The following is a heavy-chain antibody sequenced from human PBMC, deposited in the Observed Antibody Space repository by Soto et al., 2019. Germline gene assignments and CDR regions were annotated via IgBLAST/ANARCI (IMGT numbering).Heavy chain of an antibody. Sequence: GGSLRLSCAASGFTFSGSAMHWVRQASGKGLEWVGRIRSKANSYATAYAASVKGRFTISRDDSKNTAYLQMNSLKTEDTAVYYCTRPLVRSIAARPDHDAFDIWGQGTMLTVSS. V-gene: IGHV3-73*01. D-gene: IGHD6-6*01. CDR3: TRPLVRSIAARPDHDAFDI. CDR1: GFTFSGSA. CDR2: IRSKANSYAT. J-gene: IGHJ3*02.